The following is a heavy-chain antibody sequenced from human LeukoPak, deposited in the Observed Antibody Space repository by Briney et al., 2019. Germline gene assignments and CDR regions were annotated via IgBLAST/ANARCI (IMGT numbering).Heavy chain of an antibody. V-gene: IGHV4-34*01. CDR3: ARVRYTYGYRVPIHAMDV. Sequence: SGNLSPNCGGYGLALCCFHWEWNPPAPGKGVGWVGEINHSGSTNYNPSLKSRVTISVDTSKKQFSLNLSSVTAADTAVYYCARVRYTYGYRVPIHAMDVWGQGTTVTVPS. D-gene: IGHD5-18*01. CDR1: GLALCCFH. J-gene: IGHJ6*02. CDR2: INHSGST.